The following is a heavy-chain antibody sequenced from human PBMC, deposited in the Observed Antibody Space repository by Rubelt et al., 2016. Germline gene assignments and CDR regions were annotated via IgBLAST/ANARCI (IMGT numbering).Heavy chain of an antibody. Sequence: ASGFTFSNAWMSWVRQAPGKGLEWVGRIKSKTDGGTTDYAAPVKGRFTISRDDSKNTLYLQMNSLKTEDTAVYYCTTAYYDILTGYYGFDYWGQGTLVTVSS. CDR2: IKSKTDGGTT. J-gene: IGHJ4*02. V-gene: IGHV3-15*01. CDR3: TTAYYDILTGYYGFDY. D-gene: IGHD3-9*01. CDR1: GFTFSNAW.